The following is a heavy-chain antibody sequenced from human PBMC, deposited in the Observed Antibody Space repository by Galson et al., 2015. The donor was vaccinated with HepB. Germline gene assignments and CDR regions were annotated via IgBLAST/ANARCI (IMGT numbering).Heavy chain of an antibody. J-gene: IGHJ4*02. Sequence: SLRLSCAASGFTFSNYAMSWVRQAPGKGLEWVSAVTSSGGTAYYADSVRGRFTISRDNSKNILYVQMNSLRAEDTAVYYCAKDHDGTVEIPTTHFDYWGQGILVTVSS. CDR3: AKDHDGTVEIPTTHFDY. CDR1: GFTFSNYA. V-gene: IGHV3-23*01. D-gene: IGHD5-24*01. CDR2: VTSSGGTA.